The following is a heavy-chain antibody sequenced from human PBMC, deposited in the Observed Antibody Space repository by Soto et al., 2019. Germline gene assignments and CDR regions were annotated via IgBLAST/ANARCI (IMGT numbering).Heavy chain of an antibody. CDR1: GGPFSGYY. D-gene: IGHD3-16*01. CDR3: ARGLRLRLGEVWFDP. J-gene: IGHJ5*02. V-gene: IGHV4-34*02. CDR2: INDIGST. Sequence: QVHLQQWGAGLLKPSETLSLTCAAYGGPFSGYYWSWIRQPPGKGLEWIGEINDIGSTNYNPSLERRVTISVDMSKNQFSLRLTSVTAADTAVYYCARGLRLRLGEVWFDPWGQGTLVTVSS.